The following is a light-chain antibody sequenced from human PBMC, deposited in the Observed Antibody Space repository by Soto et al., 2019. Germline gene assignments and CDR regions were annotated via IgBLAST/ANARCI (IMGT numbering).Light chain of an antibody. CDR3: FAYAGDSTWL. V-gene: IGLV2-23*02. CDR1: RSDIGSYNS. Sequence: QSALTQPASVSGSPGESITISCTGTRSDIGSYNSIAWYQQHPGKAPRVMIFEVTQRPSGISNRFSGSKSGYTASLTISGLQAEDEADYFCFAYAGDSTWLFGGGTKVTLL. J-gene: IGLJ3*02. CDR2: EVT.